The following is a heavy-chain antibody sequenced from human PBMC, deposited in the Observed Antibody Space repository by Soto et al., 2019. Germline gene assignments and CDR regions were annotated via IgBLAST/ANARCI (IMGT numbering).Heavy chain of an antibody. J-gene: IGHJ4*02. CDR1: GFTFSSYG. Sequence: GGSLRLSCAASGFTFSSYGMHWVRQAPGKGLEWVAVISYDGSNKYYADSVKGRFTISRDNSKNTLYLQMNSLRAEDTAVYYCAKGLLIPTIDYWGQGTLVTVSS. D-gene: IGHD2-21*01. CDR3: AKGLLIPTIDY. V-gene: IGHV3-30*18. CDR2: ISYDGSNK.